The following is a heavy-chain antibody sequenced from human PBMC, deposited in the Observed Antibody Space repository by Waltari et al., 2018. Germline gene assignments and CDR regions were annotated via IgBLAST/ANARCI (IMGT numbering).Heavy chain of an antibody. CDR3: VSALGDRSSASRPFDV. CDR2: VDHEDGET. V-gene: IGHV1-69-2*01. J-gene: IGHJ3*01. D-gene: IGHD3-10*01. CDR1: GYRFTDYY. Sequence: EVQLLQSGTELKKPGSTVKISCQVSGYRFTDYYIHWVQQAPGNGPQWMGLVDHEDGETIYAGRFKGRVTITADTSPETAFMELSSLTSDDTAVYYCVSALGDRSSASRPFDVWGLGTLITVSS.